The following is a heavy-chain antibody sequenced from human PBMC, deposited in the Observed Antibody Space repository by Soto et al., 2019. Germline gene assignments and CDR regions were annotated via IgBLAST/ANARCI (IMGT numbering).Heavy chain of an antibody. V-gene: IGHV1-69*06. CDR1: GGTFGSDA. CDR2: IIPIFGTT. D-gene: IGHD3-22*01. Sequence: SVKVCCKASGGTFGSDAITWVRQAPGQGLEWVGRIIPIFGTTNYAQNLQGRVTISADKSTLTSYMELHSLTSDDTALYYCARDRTDSGYYTNWLDPWGQGTQVTVSS. CDR3: ARDRTDSGYYTNWLDP. J-gene: IGHJ5*02.